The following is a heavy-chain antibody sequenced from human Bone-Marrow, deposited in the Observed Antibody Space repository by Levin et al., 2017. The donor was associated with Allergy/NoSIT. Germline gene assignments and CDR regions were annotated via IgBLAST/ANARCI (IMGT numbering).Heavy chain of an antibody. V-gene: IGHV3-23*01. J-gene: IGHJ3*01. CDR2: ISANGGDT. CDR1: GFSFSSYS. Sequence: GGSLRFSCLASGFSFSSYSMSWVRQAPGRGLEWVSGISANGGDTDYGDSVKGRFTISRDNSRNSLYLQMDSLRAEDTALYYCAKRYGGFFSSPFDLWGQGTVVTVSS. D-gene: IGHD5-12*01. CDR3: AKRYGGFFSSPFDL.